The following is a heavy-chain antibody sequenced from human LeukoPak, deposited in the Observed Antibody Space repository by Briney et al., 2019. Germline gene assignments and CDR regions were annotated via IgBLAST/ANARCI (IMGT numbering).Heavy chain of an antibody. V-gene: IGHV1-2*02. CDR1: GYTFTGYY. CDR3: ARVGLAAALDY. Sequence: ASVKVSCKASGYTFTGYYMHWVRQAPGQRLEWMGWINPNSGGTKYAQKFQGRVTMTRDTSISTAYMELSRLRSEDTAVYYCARVGLAAALDYWGQGTLVTISS. CDR2: INPNSGGT. D-gene: IGHD6-13*01. J-gene: IGHJ4*02.